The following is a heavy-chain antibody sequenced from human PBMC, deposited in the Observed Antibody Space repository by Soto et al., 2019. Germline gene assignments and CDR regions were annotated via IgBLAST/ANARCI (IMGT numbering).Heavy chain of an antibody. CDR3: ARESSSPNYYYYGMDV. CDR2: IIPLVGSP. J-gene: IGHJ6*02. Sequence: QVQLVQSGAEVKKPGSSVKVSCRASGGTFSSYAVSWVRQAPGQGLEWMGVIIPLVGSPKYAQKFQGRVTITADDSATTAYMELTGLRSDDTAVYSCARESSSPNYYYYGMDVWGQGTTVTVSS. V-gene: IGHV1-69*01. CDR1: GGTFSSYA. D-gene: IGHD2-2*01.